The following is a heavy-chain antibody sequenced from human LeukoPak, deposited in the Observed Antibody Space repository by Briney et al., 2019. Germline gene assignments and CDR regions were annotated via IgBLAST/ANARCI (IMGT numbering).Heavy chain of an antibody. CDR3: ARVPKYYYDSSGFKKQYYYYGMDV. CDR2: IKQDGSEK. D-gene: IGHD3-22*01. CDR1: GFTFSSYW. J-gene: IGHJ6*02. Sequence: SGGSLRLSCAASGFTFSSYWMSWVRQAPGKGLEWVANIKQDGSEKYYVDSVKGRFTISRDNAKNSLYLQMNSLRAEDTAVYYCARVPKYYYDSSGFKKQYYYYGMDVWGQGTTVTVSS. V-gene: IGHV3-7*03.